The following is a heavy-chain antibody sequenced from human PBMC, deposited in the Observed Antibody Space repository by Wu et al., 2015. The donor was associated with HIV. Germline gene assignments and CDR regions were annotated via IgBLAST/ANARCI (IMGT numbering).Heavy chain of an antibody. CDR1: GYTFTNYY. V-gene: IGHV1-2*02. CDR2: INPNSGDT. CDR3: ARDRTGYYESSGYYYVPYNWFDP. Sequence: QVQLVQSGAEVKKPGASVKVSCKASGYTFTNYYMHWVRQAPGQGLEWMGWINPNSGDTNYAQKFQGRVTMTRDTSISTAYMELSRLRSDDTAVYYCARDRTGYYESSGYYYVPYNWFDPWADGTLVTVSS. J-gene: IGHJ5*02. D-gene: IGHD3-22*01.